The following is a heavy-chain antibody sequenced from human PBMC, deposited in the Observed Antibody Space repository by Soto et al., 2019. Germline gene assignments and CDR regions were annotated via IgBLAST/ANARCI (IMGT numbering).Heavy chain of an antibody. CDR2: ISYDGSNK. Sequence: QVQLVESGGGVVQPGRSLRLSCAASGFTFSSYAMHWVRQAPGKGLEWVAVISYDGSNKYYADSVKGRFTISRDNSKNTLYLQMISLRAEDTAVYYCAREGGGLQSDYYYYGMDVWGQGTTVTVSS. V-gene: IGHV3-30-3*01. CDR1: GFTFSSYA. D-gene: IGHD3-16*01. J-gene: IGHJ6*02. CDR3: AREGGGLQSDYYYYGMDV.